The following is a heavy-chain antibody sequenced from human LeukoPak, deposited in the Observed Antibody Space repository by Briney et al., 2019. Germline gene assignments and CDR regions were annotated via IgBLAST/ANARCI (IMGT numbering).Heavy chain of an antibody. Sequence: GGSLRLSCAASGFTFSSYAMSWVRQAPGKGLEWVSAISGSGGSTYYADSVKGRFTISRDNSKNTLYLQMNSLRADDTAVYYCAKGRPHRGWASSWAHRKTGAFDIWGQGTMVTVSS. J-gene: IGHJ3*02. CDR3: AKGRPHRGWASSWAHRKTGAFDI. V-gene: IGHV3-23*01. D-gene: IGHD6-13*01. CDR2: ISGSGGST. CDR1: GFTFSSYA.